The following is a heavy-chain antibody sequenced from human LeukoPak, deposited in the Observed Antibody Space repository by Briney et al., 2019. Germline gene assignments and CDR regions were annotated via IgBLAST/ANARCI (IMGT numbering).Heavy chain of an antibody. CDR1: GFTFSSYA. D-gene: IGHD2-2*02. Sequence: GGSLRLSCAASGFTFSSYAMNWVRQAPGEGLEWVSSISDSSTYIYYADSVKGRFTISRDNAKNSLYLQLNSLRAEDTAVYYCVTVGYCSSTSCYTDFDYWGQGTLVTVSS. CDR2: ISDSSTYI. J-gene: IGHJ4*02. V-gene: IGHV3-21*01. CDR3: VTVGYCSSTSCYTDFDY.